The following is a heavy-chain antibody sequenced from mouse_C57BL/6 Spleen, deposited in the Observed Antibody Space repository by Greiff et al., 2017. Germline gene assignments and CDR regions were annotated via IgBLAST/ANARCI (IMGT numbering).Heavy chain of an antibody. Sequence: VQLQQSGPELVKPGASVKISCKASGYSFTGYYMHWVKQSSEKSLEWIGEINPSTGGTSYNQKFKGKATLTVDKSSSTAYMQLKSLTSEDSAVYYCARGVTTADYWGQGTTLTVSS. CDR1: GYSFTGYY. J-gene: IGHJ2*01. CDR3: ARGVTTADY. CDR2: INPSTGGT. V-gene: IGHV1-43*01. D-gene: IGHD1-2*01.